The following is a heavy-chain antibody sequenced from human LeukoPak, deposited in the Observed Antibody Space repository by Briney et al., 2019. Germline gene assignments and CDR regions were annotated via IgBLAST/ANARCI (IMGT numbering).Heavy chain of an antibody. V-gene: IGHV1-69*04. J-gene: IGHJ5*02. CDR2: IIPILGIA. CDR3: AREKDSYDFWSGYNWFDP. Sequence: ASVKVSCKASGGTFISYTISWVRQAPGQGVEWMGRIIPILGIANYAQKFQGRVTITAHKSPSTAYMELSSLRSEDTAVYYCAREKDSYDFWSGYNWFDPWGQGTLVTVSS. D-gene: IGHD3-3*01. CDR1: GGTFISYT.